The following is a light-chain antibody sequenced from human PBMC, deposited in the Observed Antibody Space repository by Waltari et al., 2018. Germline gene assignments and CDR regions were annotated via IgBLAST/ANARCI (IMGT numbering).Light chain of an antibody. CDR2: IDN. J-gene: IGLJ3*02. CDR1: YSNIGRNA. Sequence: QSVLPQPPSASGTPGQRVTTSCSGPYSNIGRNAVNWYQQLPEAAPKRPIYIDNQRPSGVPDRFSGSKSGTSASLAISGLQSEDEAVYHCATWDDSLNAWVFGGGTKVTVL. CDR3: ATWDDSLNAWV. V-gene: IGLV1-44*01.